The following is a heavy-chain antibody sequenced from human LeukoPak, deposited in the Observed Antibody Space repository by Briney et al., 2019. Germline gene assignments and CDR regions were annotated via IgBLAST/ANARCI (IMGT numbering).Heavy chain of an antibody. Sequence: GGSLRLSCAASGFTFSSYWMSWVRQAPGKGLEWVANIKQDGSEKYYVDSVKGRFTISRDSSKNTLYLQMNSLRAEDTAVYYCAKDYDYGDYAVDYWGQGTLVTVSS. CDR2: IKQDGSEK. V-gene: IGHV3-7*01. CDR3: AKDYDYGDYAVDY. J-gene: IGHJ4*02. D-gene: IGHD4-17*01. CDR1: GFTFSSYW.